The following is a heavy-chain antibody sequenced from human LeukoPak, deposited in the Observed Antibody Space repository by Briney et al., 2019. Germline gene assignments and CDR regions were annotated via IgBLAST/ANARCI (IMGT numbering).Heavy chain of an antibody. D-gene: IGHD4-11*01. V-gene: IGHV4-39*07. CDR1: GGSISSSSYY. Sequence: SETLSLTCTVSGGSISSSSYYWGWIRQPPGRGLEWLGSIYHSGSTYNNPSLKSRVTMSVDTSKNQFSLKLTSVTAADTALYYCARAYSNWFDPWGQGTLVTVSS. J-gene: IGHJ5*02. CDR2: IYHSGST. CDR3: ARAYSNWFDP.